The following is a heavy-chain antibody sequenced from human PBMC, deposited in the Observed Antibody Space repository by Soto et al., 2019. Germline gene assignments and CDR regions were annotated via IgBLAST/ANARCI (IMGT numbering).Heavy chain of an antibody. CDR1: GFTFSSYA. CDR2: ISGTVGST. Sequence: EVQLLESGGGLVQPGGSLRLACAASGFTFSSYAMSWVRQAPGKGLEWVSAISGTVGSTYYADSVKGRFTIYRDKSKNTLYLQMNSRRAKDTAVYYCASTPYSSYLTNGLDVWGQGTTVTVSS. D-gene: IGHD6-6*01. J-gene: IGHJ6*02. CDR3: ASTPYSSYLTNGLDV. V-gene: IGHV3-23*01.